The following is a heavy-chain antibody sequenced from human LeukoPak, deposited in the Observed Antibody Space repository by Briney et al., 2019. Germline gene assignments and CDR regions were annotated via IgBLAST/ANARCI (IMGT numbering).Heavy chain of an antibody. CDR2: ISYDGSNK. Sequence: PGGSLRLSCAASGFTFSSYAMHWVRQAPGKGLEWVAVISYDGSNKYYADSVKGRFTISRDNAKNSLYLQMNSLRAEDTAVYYCARPASHGEFAHWGQGTLVTVSS. V-gene: IGHV3-30-3*01. J-gene: IGHJ5*02. CDR3: ARPASHGEFAH. CDR1: GFTFSSYA. D-gene: IGHD3-10*01.